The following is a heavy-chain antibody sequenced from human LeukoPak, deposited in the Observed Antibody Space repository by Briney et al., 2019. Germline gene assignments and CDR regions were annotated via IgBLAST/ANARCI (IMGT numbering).Heavy chain of an antibody. J-gene: IGHJ4*02. CDR1: GFKFSSYS. D-gene: IGHD1-26*01. V-gene: IGHV3-23*01. CDR3: AKIAETSGIYGQGYDY. Sequence: PGGSLRLSCAASGFKFSSYSMKWVRQAPGKGLEWVSAISGSGDNTHNADFVKGRFTISRDNSKNTLYLQMNSLRAEDTAVYYCAKIAETSGIYGQGYDYWGQGTLVTVSS. CDR2: ISGSGDNT.